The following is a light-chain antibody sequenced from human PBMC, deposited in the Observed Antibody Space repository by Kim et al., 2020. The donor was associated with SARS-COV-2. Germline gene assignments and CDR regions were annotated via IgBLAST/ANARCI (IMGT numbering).Light chain of an antibody. V-gene: IGKV1-9*01. J-gene: IGKJ4*01. CDR1: QGINSN. CDR2: SAF. CDR3: QQHHSFPLT. Sequence: IQLTQSPSSLSASVGDTVTITCRASQGINSNLAWYQQRPGKAPNLLIYSAFTLHSGVPSRFSGSGSGTDFTLTITSLQPGDFATYHCQQHHSFPLTFGGGTKVDIK.